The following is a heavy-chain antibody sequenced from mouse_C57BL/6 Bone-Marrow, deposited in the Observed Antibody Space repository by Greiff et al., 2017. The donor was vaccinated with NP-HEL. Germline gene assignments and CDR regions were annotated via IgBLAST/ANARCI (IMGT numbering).Heavy chain of an antibody. CDR3: ARGRITTVRFAY. J-gene: IGHJ3*01. CDR1: GYAFTNYL. CDR2: INPGSGGT. D-gene: IGHD1-1*01. Sequence: QVQLQQSGAELVRPGTSVKVSCKASGYAFTNYLIEWVKQRPGQGLEWIGVINPGSGGTNYNEKFKGKATLTADKSSSTAYMQLSSLTSEDSAVYFCARGRITTVRFAYWGQGTLVTVSA. V-gene: IGHV1-54*01.